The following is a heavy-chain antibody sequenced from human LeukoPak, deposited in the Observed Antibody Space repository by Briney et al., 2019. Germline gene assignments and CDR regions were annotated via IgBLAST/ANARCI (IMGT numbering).Heavy chain of an antibody. CDR1: GFTFRSYG. D-gene: IGHD3-22*01. Sequence: PGSSLRLSWAASGFTFRSYGMHWVRQAPGKGREGVAVIWYDGSNKYYADSVKGRFTISRDNSKNTLYLQMNSVRAAATAVYSCARDLTYYDSSGYGYWGQGTLVTVSS. CDR3: ARDLTYYDSSGYGY. CDR2: IWYDGSNK. J-gene: IGHJ4*02. V-gene: IGHV3-33*01.